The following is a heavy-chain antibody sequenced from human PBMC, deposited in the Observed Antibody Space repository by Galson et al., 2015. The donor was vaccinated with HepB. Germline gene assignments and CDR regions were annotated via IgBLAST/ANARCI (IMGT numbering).Heavy chain of an antibody. J-gene: IGHJ6*02. CDR1: GFTFSSYA. D-gene: IGHD2-2*02. Sequence: SLRLSCAASGFTFSSYAMSWVRQAPGKGLEWVSAISGSGGSTYYADSVKGRFTISRDNSKNTLYLQMNSLRAEDTAVYYCAKDISLDCSSTSCYTPDYYYYYGMDVWGQGTTVTVSS. CDR2: ISGSGGST. V-gene: IGHV3-23*01. CDR3: AKDISLDCSSTSCYTPDYYYYYGMDV.